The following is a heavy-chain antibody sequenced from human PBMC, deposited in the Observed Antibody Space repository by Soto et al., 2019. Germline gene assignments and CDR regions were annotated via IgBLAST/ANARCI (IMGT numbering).Heavy chain of an antibody. Sequence: QVQLQESGPGLVKPSETLSLTCTVSGGSISSYYWSWIRQPPGKGLEWIGYIYYSGSTNYNPSRRSGGTISVDASKNHFSLKLCSVTAADTTVYYCARDGGDAFDLWGQGSMVTVSS. CDR2: IYYSGST. CDR3: ARDGGDAFDL. J-gene: IGHJ3*01. CDR1: GGSISSYY. V-gene: IGHV4-59*12. D-gene: IGHD3-16*01.